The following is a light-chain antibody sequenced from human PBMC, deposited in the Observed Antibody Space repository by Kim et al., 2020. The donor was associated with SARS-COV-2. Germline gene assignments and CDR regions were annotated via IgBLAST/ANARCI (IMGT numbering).Light chain of an antibody. Sequence: ALGQTVRITCHGDTLRRYYVSWYQEKPGQAPVVVIYGKDHRPSGIPDRFSGSRSRNTASLIITGAQAQDEADYYCASRDSSGNLWVFGGGTQLTVL. J-gene: IGLJ3*02. CDR3: ASRDSSGNLWV. CDR1: TLRRYY. CDR2: GKD. V-gene: IGLV3-19*01.